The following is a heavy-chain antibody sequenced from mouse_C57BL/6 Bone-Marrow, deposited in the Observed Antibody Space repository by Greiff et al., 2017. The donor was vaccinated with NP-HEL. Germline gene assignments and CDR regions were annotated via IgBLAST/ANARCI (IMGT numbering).Heavy chain of an antibody. J-gene: IGHJ2*01. CDR1: GYTFTSYW. CDR2: IHPSDSDT. CDR3: APHYDYDGGDFDY. D-gene: IGHD2-4*01. Sequence: QVQLQQPGAELVKPGASVKVSCKASGYTFTSYWMHWVKQRPGQGLEWIGRIHPSDSDTNYNQKFKGKATLTVDKSSSTAYMQLSSLTSEDAAVYYCAPHYDYDGGDFDYWGQGTTLTVSS. V-gene: IGHV1-74*01.